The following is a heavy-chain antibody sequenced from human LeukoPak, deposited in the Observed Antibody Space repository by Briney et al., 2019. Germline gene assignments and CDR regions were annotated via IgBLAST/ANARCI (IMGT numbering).Heavy chain of an antibody. CDR1: GFTFSSYS. CDR3: AREMVDGMDV. Sequence: GGSLRLSCAASGFTFSSYSMNWVRQAPGKGLGWVSSISSSSSYIYYADSVKGRFTISRDNAKNSLYLQMNSLRAEDTAVYYCAREMVDGMDVWGQGTTVTVSS. V-gene: IGHV3-21*01. CDR2: ISSSSSYI. D-gene: IGHD3-10*01. J-gene: IGHJ6*02.